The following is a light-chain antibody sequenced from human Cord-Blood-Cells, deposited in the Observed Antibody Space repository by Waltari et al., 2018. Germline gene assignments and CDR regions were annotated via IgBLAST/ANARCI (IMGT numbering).Light chain of an antibody. J-gene: IGLJ2*01. V-gene: IGLV1-47*01. CDR3: AAWDDSLSVL. Sequence: QSVLTQPPSASGTPGQRVTISCSGSSPNIGSNYVYWYQQLPGTAPKLLIYRNNHRPSGVPDRFSGSKSGTSASLAISGLRSEDEADYYCAAWDDSLSVLFGGGTKLTVL. CDR1: SPNIGSNY. CDR2: RNN.